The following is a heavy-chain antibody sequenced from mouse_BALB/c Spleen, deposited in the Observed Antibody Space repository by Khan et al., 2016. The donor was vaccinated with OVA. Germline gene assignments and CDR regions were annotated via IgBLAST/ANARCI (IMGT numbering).Heavy chain of an antibody. CDR2: INSDGYYT. D-gene: IGHD4-1*01. Sequence: EVQLVESGGDLMKPGGSLKLSFAASGFTFSAYSMSWVRQTPDKRLEWVATINSDGYYTYYPDSVQGRFTISRNNAKNTLSLQMSSLRSEDTAIYYCASHLTGSLAYWGQGTLVTVSA. J-gene: IGHJ3*01. CDR1: GFTFSAYS. CDR3: ASHLTGSLAY. V-gene: IGHV5-6*01.